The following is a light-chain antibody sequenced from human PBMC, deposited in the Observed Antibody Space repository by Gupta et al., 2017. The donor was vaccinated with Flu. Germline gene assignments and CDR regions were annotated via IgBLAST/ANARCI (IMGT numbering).Light chain of an antibody. J-gene: IGLJ3*02. CDR2: QNS. Sequence: SVLTQPRSLSAAPGQKVTISCSGSSSNIGTNYVSWYQQFPGTTPNVLIYQNSRRPSRIPERSSGSKSGTSATLNTTGLQAGDEADYYYEAWDTSRSRWVFGGGTKLTGL. CDR3: EAWDTSRSRWV. V-gene: IGLV1-51*02. CDR1: SSNIGTNY.